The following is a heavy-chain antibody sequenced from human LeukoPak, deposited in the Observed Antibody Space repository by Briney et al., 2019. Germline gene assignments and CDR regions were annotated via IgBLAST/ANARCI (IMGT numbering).Heavy chain of an antibody. CDR3: ARLRLGELSTGFDY. CDR2: INAGNGNT. CDR1: GYTFTSYA. Sequence: GASVKVSCKASGYTFTSYAMHWVRQAPGQRLEWMGWINAGNGNTKYSQKFQGRVTITRDTSASTAYMELSSLRSEDTAVYYCARLRLGELSTGFDYWGQGTLVTVSS. J-gene: IGHJ4*02. D-gene: IGHD3-16*02. V-gene: IGHV1-3*01.